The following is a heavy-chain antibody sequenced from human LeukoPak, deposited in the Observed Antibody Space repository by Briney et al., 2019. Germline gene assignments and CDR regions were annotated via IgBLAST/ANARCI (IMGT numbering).Heavy chain of an antibody. CDR2: IWYDESKK. CDR3: ARDRGYSHFDY. D-gene: IGHD3-16*02. CDR1: GFTFSSYG. V-gene: IGHV3-33*01. J-gene: IGHJ4*02. Sequence: GGSLRLSCAASGFTFSSYGMHWVRQAPGKGLEWVAVIWYDESKKYYADSVKGRFTISRDNAKNSLYLQMNSLRAEDTAVYYCARDRGYSHFDYWGQGTLVTVSS.